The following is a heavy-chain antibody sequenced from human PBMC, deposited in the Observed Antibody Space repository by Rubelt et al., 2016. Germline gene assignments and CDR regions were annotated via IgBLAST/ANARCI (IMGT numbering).Heavy chain of an antibody. Sequence: GGGLAQPGGSLRLSCVASGIAFGSYAMTWVRQAPGKGLEWVSSISGSGDDTFYADSVKGRFTISRDNSKNTLYLQMNSLTAEDTAVYFCGKSNFDSSAYYYVPNRDAFDMWGQGTMVTVSS. CDR3: GKSNFDSSAYYYVPNRDAFDM. CDR2: ISGSGDDT. D-gene: IGHD3-22*01. J-gene: IGHJ3*02. V-gene: IGHV3-23*01. CDR1: GIAFGSYA.